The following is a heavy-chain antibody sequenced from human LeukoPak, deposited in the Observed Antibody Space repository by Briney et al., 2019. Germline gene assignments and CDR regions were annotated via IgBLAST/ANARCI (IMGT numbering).Heavy chain of an antibody. Sequence: GGSLRLSCAASGFTVTSNYMGWVRQAAGKGLEWVSVIYPGGTTFYADSVKGRFTISRDNSKNTLYLQMNSLRADDTALYYCTKLKGWYGEVCFDSWGQGSLVTVSS. J-gene: IGHJ4*02. CDR2: IYPGGTT. V-gene: IGHV3-53*01. CDR3: TKLKGWYGEVCFDS. D-gene: IGHD3-10*01. CDR1: GFTVTSNY.